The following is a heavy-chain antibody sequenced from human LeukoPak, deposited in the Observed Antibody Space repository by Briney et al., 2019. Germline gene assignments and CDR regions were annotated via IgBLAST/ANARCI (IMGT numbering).Heavy chain of an antibody. Sequence: PSETLSLTCTVSGGSISSYYWSWIRQPPGKGLEWIGYIYYSGSTNYNPSLKSRVTISVGTSKNQFSLKLSSVTAADTAVYYCARSVVVPAADWFDPWGQGTLVTVSS. CDR3: ARSVVVPAADWFDP. CDR1: GGSISSYY. CDR2: IYYSGST. V-gene: IGHV4-59*08. D-gene: IGHD2-2*01. J-gene: IGHJ5*02.